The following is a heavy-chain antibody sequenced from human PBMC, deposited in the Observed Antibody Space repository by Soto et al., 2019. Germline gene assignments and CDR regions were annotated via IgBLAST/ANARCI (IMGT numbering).Heavy chain of an antibody. D-gene: IGHD2-2*01. CDR1: GYTFTSYG. CDR2: ISAYNGNT. J-gene: IGHJ6*03. CDR3: AREGPPASTRNHHHYYSYYYMDV. Sequence: GASVKVSCKASGYTFTSYGISWVRQAPGQGLEWMGWISAYNGNTNYAQKLQGRVTMTTDTSTSTAYMELRSLRSDDTAVYYCAREGPPASTRNHHHYYSYYYMDVWGKGTTVTVSS. V-gene: IGHV1-18*01.